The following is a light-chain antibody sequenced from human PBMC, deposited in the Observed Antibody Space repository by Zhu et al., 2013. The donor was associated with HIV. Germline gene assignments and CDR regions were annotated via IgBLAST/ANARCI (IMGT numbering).Light chain of an antibody. V-gene: IGKV3-15*01. CDR3: QQYNHLYT. CDR2: DAS. CDR1: QGVTNN. Sequence: ETVMTQSPATLSVSPGERVTLSCRASQGVTNNLAWYQHKSGQAPRLLVHDASMRATDVPARFIGSGSGTQFTLTIDSLQSEDFAVYYCQQYNHLYTFGQGTKLEIK. J-gene: IGKJ2*01.